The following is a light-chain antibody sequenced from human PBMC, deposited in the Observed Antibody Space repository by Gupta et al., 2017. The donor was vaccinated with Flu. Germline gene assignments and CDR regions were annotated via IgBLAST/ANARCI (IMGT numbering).Light chain of an antibody. V-gene: IGKV3-11*01. CDR3: QQRSCRPMYT. Sequence: TLPLVPAESATRSSRASQSISDYIAWYQNKPGQAPRPLMHDSSNRAAAIPGRFNGSGTGTDFNLTISSLEPEDFAVYYCQQRSCRPMYTFGQGTELEIK. CDR2: DSS. J-gene: IGKJ2*01. CDR1: QSISDY.